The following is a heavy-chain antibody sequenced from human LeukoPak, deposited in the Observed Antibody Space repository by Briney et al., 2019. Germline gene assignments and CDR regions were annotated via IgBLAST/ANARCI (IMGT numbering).Heavy chain of an antibody. Sequence: PGGSLRLSCAASGFTFSSYAMHWVRQAPGKGLEWVSYISSGSSTIYYADSVKGRFTISRDNAKNSLYLQMNSLRDEDTAVYYCARANGYSSGYWGQGTLVTVSS. D-gene: IGHD6-19*01. CDR3: ARANGYSSGY. J-gene: IGHJ4*02. CDR2: ISSGSSTI. CDR1: GFTFSSYA. V-gene: IGHV3-48*02.